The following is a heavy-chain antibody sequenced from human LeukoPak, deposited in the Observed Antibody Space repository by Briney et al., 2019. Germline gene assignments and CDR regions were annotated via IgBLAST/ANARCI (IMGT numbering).Heavy chain of an antibody. CDR2: INQNSGGT. CDR3: AREGWDPHLEY. J-gene: IGHJ4*02. Sequence: ASVKVSCKASGYNFIDFSMHWVRQAPGQGLEWMGWINQNSGGTNYAQNFQGRVTMTWDPSISTAYMELRSLRYDDTAVYYCAREGWDPHLEYRGQGTLVTVSS. V-gene: IGHV1-2*02. CDR1: GYNFIDFS. D-gene: IGHD1-26*01.